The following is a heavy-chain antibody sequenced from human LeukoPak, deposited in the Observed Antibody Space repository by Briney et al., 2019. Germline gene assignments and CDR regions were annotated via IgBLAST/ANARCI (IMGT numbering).Heavy chain of an antibody. V-gene: IGHV1-69*05. J-gene: IGHJ4*02. D-gene: IGHD6-13*01. CDR3: ASGSSSWVVDY. CDR1: GGTFSSYA. CDR2: IIPIFGTA. Sequence: ASVKVSCKASGGTFSSYAISWVRQAPGQGLEWMGGIIPIFGTANYAQKFQSRVTITTGESTSTAYMELSSLRSEDTAVYYCASGSSSWVVDYWGQGTLVTVSS.